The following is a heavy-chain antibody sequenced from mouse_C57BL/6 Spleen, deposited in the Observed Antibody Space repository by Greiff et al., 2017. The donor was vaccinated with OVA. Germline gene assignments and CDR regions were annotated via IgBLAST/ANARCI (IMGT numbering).Heavy chain of an antibody. CDR1: GFTFSDYG. V-gene: IGHV5-17*01. J-gene: IGHJ3*01. Sequence: EVQRVESGGGLVKPGGSLKLSCAASGFTFSDYGMHWVRQAPEKGLEWVAYISSGSSTIYYADTVKGRFTISRDNAKNTLFLQRTRLRSEDTAMYYCARPGDSHWFAYWGQGTLVTVSA. CDR2: ISSGSSTI. CDR3: ARPGDSHWFAY.